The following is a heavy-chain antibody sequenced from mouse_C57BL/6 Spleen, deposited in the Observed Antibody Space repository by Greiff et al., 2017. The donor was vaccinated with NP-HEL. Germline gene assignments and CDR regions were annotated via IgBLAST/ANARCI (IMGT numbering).Heavy chain of an antibody. D-gene: IGHD2-4*01. CDR3: ASHYDYLYYAMDY. CDR1: GFNIKNTY. Sequence: VHVKQSVAELVRPGASVKLSCTASGFNIKNTYMHWVKQRPEQGLEWIGRIDPANGNTKYAPKFQGKATITADTSSNTAYLQLSSLTSEDTAIYYCASHYDYLYYAMDYWGQGTSVTVSS. V-gene: IGHV14-3*01. J-gene: IGHJ4*01. CDR2: IDPANGNT.